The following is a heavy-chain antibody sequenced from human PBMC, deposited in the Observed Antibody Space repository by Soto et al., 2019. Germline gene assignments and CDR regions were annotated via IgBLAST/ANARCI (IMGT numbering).Heavy chain of an antibody. Sequence: SETLSLTCAVSGYSISSGYYWGWIRQPPGKGLEWIGSIYHSGSTYYNPSLKSRVTISVDTSKNQFSLKLSSVTAADTAVSYCATTTSSPYYYYGMDVWGQGTTVTVSS. J-gene: IGHJ6*02. CDR3: ATTTSSPYYYYGMDV. CDR2: IYHSGST. CDR1: GYSISSGYY. D-gene: IGHD4-17*01. V-gene: IGHV4-38-2*01.